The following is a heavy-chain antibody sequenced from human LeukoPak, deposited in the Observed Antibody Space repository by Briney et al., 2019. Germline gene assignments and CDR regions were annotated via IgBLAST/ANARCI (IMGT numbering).Heavy chain of an antibody. CDR2: MNPNSGNT. CDR1: GYTFTSYD. Sequence: GASVKVSCKASGYTFTSYDINWVRQATGQGLEWMGWMNPNSGNTGYAQKLQGRVTMTTDTSTSTLYMELRSLRSDDTAVYYCARHRLPRVYYDSSGYYHNGFDIWGQGTMVTVSS. CDR3: ARHRLPRVYYDSSGYYHNGFDI. D-gene: IGHD3-22*01. J-gene: IGHJ3*02. V-gene: IGHV1-8*02.